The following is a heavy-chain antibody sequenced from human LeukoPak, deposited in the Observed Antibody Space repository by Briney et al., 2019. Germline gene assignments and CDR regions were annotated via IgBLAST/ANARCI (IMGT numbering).Heavy chain of an antibody. D-gene: IGHD5-24*01. CDR2: IKQDGSKK. V-gene: IGHV3-7*04. J-gene: IGHJ4*02. Sequence: PGGSLRLSCAASGFTFSVHAMSWVRQAPGKGLEWVANIKQDGSKKSYVDSVKGRFTISRDNAKNSLYLQMNSLRAEDTAIYYCPRVGYIDEGIDYWGQGTLVTVSS. CDR3: PRVGYIDEGIDY. CDR1: GFTFSVHA.